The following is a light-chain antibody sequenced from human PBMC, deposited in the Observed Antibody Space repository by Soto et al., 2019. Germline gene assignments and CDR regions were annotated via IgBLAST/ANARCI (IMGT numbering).Light chain of an antibody. V-gene: IGLV2-14*03. CDR1: SSDIGAYNF. CDR3: TSWTTSTTMI. CDR2: DVN. Sequence: QSALTQPASVSGSPGQSITISCTGTSSDIGAYNFVSWYQQHPGKAPKLMLYDVNIRPSGVSNRFSGSKSGNTASLTISGLQAEEEAAYYGTSWTTSTTMIFGGGTKLTVL. J-gene: IGLJ2*01.